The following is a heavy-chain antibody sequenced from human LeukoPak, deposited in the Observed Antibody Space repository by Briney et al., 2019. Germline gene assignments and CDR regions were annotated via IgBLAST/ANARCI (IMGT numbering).Heavy chain of an antibody. D-gene: IGHD3-16*01. CDR2: NNGDGSTT. CDR3: ARDSFGHFENDAFDI. V-gene: IGHV3-74*01. CDR1: GFSLSGYW. J-gene: IGHJ3*02. Sequence: GGSLKLSCVASGFSLSGYWMYWVRQAPGKGLMYISRNNGDGSTTNYADVVKGRFTISRDNAKNSLYLQMNSLRAKDTAVYYCARDSFGHFENDAFDIWGQGTMVTVSS.